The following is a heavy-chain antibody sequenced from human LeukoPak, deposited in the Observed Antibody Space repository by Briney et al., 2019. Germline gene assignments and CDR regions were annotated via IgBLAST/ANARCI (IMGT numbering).Heavy chain of an antibody. CDR2: ISGSGTST. CDR3: AKRDSGGHYIDD. V-gene: IGHV3-23*01. J-gene: IGHJ4*02. Sequence: PGGSLRLSCAASGFTFSSYAMTWVRQAPGKGLEWVSAISGSGTSTYYADSVKGRFTISRDNSKNTLYLQMNSLRAEDTAVYYCAKRDSGGHYIDDWGQGTLVTVSS. D-gene: IGHD1-26*01. CDR1: GFTFSSYA.